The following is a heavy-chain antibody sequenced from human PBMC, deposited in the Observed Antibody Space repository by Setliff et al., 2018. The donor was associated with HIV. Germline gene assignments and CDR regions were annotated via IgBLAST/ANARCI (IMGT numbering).Heavy chain of an antibody. CDR1: GGSIRRGNYY. CDR3: TRNARRDGHTQPYYSYYMDV. Sequence: SETLSLTCIVSGGSIRRGNYYWSWIRQPAGEGLEWIGHMSSSGSTNYNPSLKNRVTLSLDTSKNQFSLNLRSVFAGDTAVYYCTRNARRDGHTQPYYSYYMDVWGKGTTVTVSS. V-gene: IGHV4-61*09. J-gene: IGHJ6*03. CDR2: MSSSGST. D-gene: IGHD2-2*01.